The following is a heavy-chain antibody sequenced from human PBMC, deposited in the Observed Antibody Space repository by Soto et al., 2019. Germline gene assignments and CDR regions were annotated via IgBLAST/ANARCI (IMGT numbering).Heavy chain of an antibody. Sequence: ASVKVSCKASGYTFTSYDIKWVRQATEKGLEWMGWMNPNSGNTGYAQKFQGRVTMTRNTSISTAYMELSSLRSEDTAVYYCARRASSSSGRYYYYYMDVWGKGTTVTVSS. D-gene: IGHD6-6*01. V-gene: IGHV1-8*01. J-gene: IGHJ6*03. CDR1: GYTFTSYD. CDR3: ARRASSSSGRYYYYYMDV. CDR2: MNPNSGNT.